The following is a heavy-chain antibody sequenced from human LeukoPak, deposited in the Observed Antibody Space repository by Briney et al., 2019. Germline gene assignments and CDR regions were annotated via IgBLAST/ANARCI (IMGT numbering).Heavy chain of an antibody. CDR2: ISYDGSNK. V-gene: IGHV3-30*18. Sequence: GGSLRLSCAASGFTFSSYGMHWVRQAPGKGLEWVSVISYDGSNKYYADSVKGRFTISRDNSKNTLYLQMNSLRAEDTTVYYCAKDAYYYDSSGRFDYWGQGTLVTVSS. CDR3: AKDAYYYDSSGRFDY. CDR1: GFTFSSYG. D-gene: IGHD3-22*01. J-gene: IGHJ4*02.